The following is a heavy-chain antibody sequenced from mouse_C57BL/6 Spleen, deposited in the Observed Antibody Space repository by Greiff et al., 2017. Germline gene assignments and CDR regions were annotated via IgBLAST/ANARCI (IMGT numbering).Heavy chain of an antibody. D-gene: IGHD1-1*01. CDR1: GYTFTSYW. Sequence: VKLMESGGGLVKPGASVKLSCKASGYTFTSYWMHWVKQRPGRGLEWIGRIDPNSGGTKYNEKFKSKATLTVDKPSSTAYMQLSSLTSEYAAVYYCARSDTTVGYAMDYWGQGTSVTVSS. J-gene: IGHJ4*01. CDR3: ARSDTTVGYAMDY. CDR2: IDPNSGGT. V-gene: IGHV1-72*01.